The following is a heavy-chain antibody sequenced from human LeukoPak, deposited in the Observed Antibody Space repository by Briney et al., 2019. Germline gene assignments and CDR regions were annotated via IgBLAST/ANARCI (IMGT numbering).Heavy chain of an antibody. D-gene: IGHD3-16*02. V-gene: IGHV3-7*01. CDR3: AKSLYGGCDY. CDR1: GFIFTNYF. J-gene: IGHJ4*02. Sequence: GGSLRLSCAASGFIFTNYFMSWVRQAPGKGLEWVASIKHDGSEKYYVDSVRGRFTISRDNTMNSLYLQMSSLRAEDTAVYYCAKSLYGGCDYWGQGTVVTVSS. CDR2: IKHDGSEK.